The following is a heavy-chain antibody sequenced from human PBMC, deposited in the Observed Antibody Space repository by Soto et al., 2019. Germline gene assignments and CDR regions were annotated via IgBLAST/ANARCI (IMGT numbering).Heavy chain of an antibody. Sequence: QLQLQESGPGLVKPSETLSLTCTVSGGSISSSSYYWGWIRQPPGKGLEWIGSIYYSGSTYYNPSLKSRVPTSVDTAKNPFSLTLSSVTAADSAVYYCARQLIQLWLPLDYWGQGTLVTVSS. V-gene: IGHV4-39*01. CDR1: GGSISSSSYY. CDR2: IYYSGST. D-gene: IGHD5-18*01. CDR3: ARQLIQLWLPLDY. J-gene: IGHJ4*02.